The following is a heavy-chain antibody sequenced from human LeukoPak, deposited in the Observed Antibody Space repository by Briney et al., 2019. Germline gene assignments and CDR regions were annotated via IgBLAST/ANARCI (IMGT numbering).Heavy chain of an antibody. CDR1: GFIFGDYW. V-gene: IGHV3-7*03. J-gene: IGHJ4*02. CDR2: IKEDGSDK. CDR3: AKPARTDYADY. Sequence: PGGSLRLSCEATGFIFGDYWMAWVRQAPGKGLEWVANIKEDGSDKNYVESMKGRFIISRDNAKNSVYLQMNSLRAEDTAVYYCAKPARTDYADYWGQGTLVTVSS. D-gene: IGHD1-14*01.